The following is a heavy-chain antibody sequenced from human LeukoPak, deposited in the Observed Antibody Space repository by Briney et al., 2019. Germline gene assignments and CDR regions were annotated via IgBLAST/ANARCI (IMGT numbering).Heavy chain of an antibody. CDR3: ATLDYGDYNWFDP. CDR1: GFTFSSYA. V-gene: IGHV3-23*01. J-gene: IGHJ5*02. CDR2: ISGSGGST. D-gene: IGHD4-17*01. Sequence: PGGSLRLSCAASGFTFSSYAMSWVRQAPGKGLEWVSAISGSGGSTYYADSVKGRFTISRDNSKNTLYLQMNSLRSEDTAVYYCATLDYGDYNWFDPWGQGTLVTVSS.